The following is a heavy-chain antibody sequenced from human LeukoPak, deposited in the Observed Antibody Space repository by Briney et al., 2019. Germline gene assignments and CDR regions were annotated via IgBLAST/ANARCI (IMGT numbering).Heavy chain of an antibody. CDR2: IYYSGST. CDR3: ARGQAKQLGRD. J-gene: IGHJ4*02. V-gene: IGHV4-59*01. CDR1: GGSISSYY. Sequence: SETLSLTCTVSGGSISSYYWSWIRQPPGKGLEWIGYIYYSGSTNYNPSLKSRVTISVDTSKNQFSLKLSSVTAADTAAYYCARGQAKQLGRDWGQGTLVTVSS. D-gene: IGHD6-6*01.